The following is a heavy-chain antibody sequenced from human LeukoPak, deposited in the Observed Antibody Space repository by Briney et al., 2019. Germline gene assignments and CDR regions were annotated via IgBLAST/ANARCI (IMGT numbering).Heavy chain of an antibody. CDR3: ARDMRYCSGGSCYSAHYYYGMDV. D-gene: IGHD2-15*01. Sequence: ASVKVSCKASGYTFTGYYMHWVRQAPGQGLEWMGWINPSSGGTNYAQKFQGWVTMTRDTSISTAYMELSRLRSDDTAVYYCARDMRYCSGGSCYSAHYYYGMDVWGKGTTVTVSS. J-gene: IGHJ6*04. CDR1: GYTFTGYY. CDR2: INPSSGGT. V-gene: IGHV1-2*04.